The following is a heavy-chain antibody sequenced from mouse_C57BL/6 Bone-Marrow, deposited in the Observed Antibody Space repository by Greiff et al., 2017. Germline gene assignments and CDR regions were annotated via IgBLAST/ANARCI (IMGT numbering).Heavy chain of an antibody. V-gene: IGHV1-54*01. D-gene: IGHD2-2*01. Sequence: QVQLQQSGAELVRPGTSVKVSCKASGYAFTNYLIEWVKQRPGQGLEWIGVINPGSGGTNYNEKFKGKATLTADKSSSTASMQLSSLTSEDSAVYFCASRIRLRRAYYAMDYWGQGTSGTVSS. CDR1: GYAFTNYL. CDR3: ASRIRLRRAYYAMDY. J-gene: IGHJ4*01. CDR2: INPGSGGT.